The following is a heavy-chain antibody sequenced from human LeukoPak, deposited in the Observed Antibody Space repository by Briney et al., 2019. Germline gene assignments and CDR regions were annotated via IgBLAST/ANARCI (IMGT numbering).Heavy chain of an antibody. V-gene: IGHV1-46*01. CDR3: ARVRGITMVRGAILDP. Sequence: ASVKVSCKASGYTFTSYYMDWVRQAPGQGLEWMGIINPSGGSTSYAQKFQGRVTMTKDTSTSTVYMELSSLRSEDTAVYYCARVRGITMVRGAILDPWGQGTLVTVSS. J-gene: IGHJ5*02. D-gene: IGHD3-10*01. CDR1: GYTFTSYY. CDR2: INPSGGST.